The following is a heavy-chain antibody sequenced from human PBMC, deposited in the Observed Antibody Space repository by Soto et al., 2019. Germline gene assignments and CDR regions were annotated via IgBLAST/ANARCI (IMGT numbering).Heavy chain of an antibody. CDR1: GFTFSSYS. J-gene: IGHJ4*02. CDR2: ISSSSSYI. D-gene: IGHD7-27*01. V-gene: IGHV3-21*01. Sequence: GGSLRLSCAASGFTFSSYSMNWVRQAPGKGLEWVSSISSSSSYIYYADSVKGRFTISRDNAKNSLYLQMNSLRAEDTAVYYCARDRGFPSANWGSEGTVDYWGQGTLVTVSS. CDR3: ARDRGFPSANWGSEGTVDY.